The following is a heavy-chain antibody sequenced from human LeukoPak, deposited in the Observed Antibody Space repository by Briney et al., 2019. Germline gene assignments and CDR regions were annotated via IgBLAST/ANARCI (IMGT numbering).Heavy chain of an antibody. CDR1: GFTLSSYW. J-gene: IGHJ4*02. D-gene: IGHD3-10*01. V-gene: IGHV3-74*01. CDR2: INTGSTT. CDR3: ARDASGSYDY. Sequence: GGSLRLSCAASGFTLSSYWMHWVRQAPGKGLVWVSRINTGSTTAYADSVKGRFTISRDNAKNTLYLQMNSLRAEDTAVYYCARDASGSYDYWGQGTLVTVSS.